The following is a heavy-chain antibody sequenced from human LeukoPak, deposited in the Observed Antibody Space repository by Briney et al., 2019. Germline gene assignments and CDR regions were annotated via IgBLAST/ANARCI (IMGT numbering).Heavy chain of an antibody. D-gene: IGHD2-15*01. J-gene: IGHJ4*02. Sequence: PGGSLRLSCAAPGFTFSSYAMSWVRQAPGKGLEWVSAISGSGGSTYYADSVKGRFTISRDNSKNTLYLQMNSLRAEDTAVYYCTRGYSAYIYWGQGTLVTVSS. CDR2: ISGSGGST. CDR1: GFTFSSYA. CDR3: TRGYSAYIY. V-gene: IGHV3-23*01.